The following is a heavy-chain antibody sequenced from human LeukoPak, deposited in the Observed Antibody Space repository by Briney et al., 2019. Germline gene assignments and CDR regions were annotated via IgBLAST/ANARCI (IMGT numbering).Heavy chain of an antibody. CDR3: ARRAPLARGYSAYYMDV. CDR1: GYTFTSYG. CDR2: ISAYNGNT. D-gene: IGHD5-12*01. Sequence: ASVKVSCKASGYTFTSYGISWVRQAPGQGLEWMGWISAYNGNTNYAQKLQGRVTMTTDTSTSTAYMELRSLRSDDTAVYYCARRAPLARGYSAYYMDVWGKGTTVTVSS. J-gene: IGHJ6*03. V-gene: IGHV1-18*01.